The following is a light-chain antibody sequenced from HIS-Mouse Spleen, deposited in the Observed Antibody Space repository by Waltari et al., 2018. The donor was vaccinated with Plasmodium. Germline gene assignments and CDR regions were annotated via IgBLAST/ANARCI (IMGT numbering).Light chain of an antibody. V-gene: IGLV8-61*01. J-gene: IGLJ2*01. CDR3: GLYMGSGISV. Sequence: QTVVTQEPSFSVSPGGTVTPTCGLSSGSVSTSYYPSWYQQTPGQAPRTLIYSTNSRSSGVPDRFSGSIRGNKAALAITGAQADDESDYYCGLYMGSGISVFGGGTKLTVL. CDR1: SGSVSTSYY. CDR2: STN.